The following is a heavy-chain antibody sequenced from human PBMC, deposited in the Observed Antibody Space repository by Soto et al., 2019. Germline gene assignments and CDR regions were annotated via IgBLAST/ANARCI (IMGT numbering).Heavy chain of an antibody. CDR1: GGSNIRDGYY. CDR2: IFYSGSS. CDR3: ARATPAGSADF. V-gene: IGHV4-31*03. Sequence: QVQLQESGPGLVKPSQTLSLTCTVSGGSNIRDGYYWSWIRQHPGKGLEWIAYIFYSGSSYSNPSLKSRVTISADTSKNQFSLRLTSVTAADTAVYFCARATPAGSADFWGQGTLVTVSS. J-gene: IGHJ4*02. D-gene: IGHD2-2*01.